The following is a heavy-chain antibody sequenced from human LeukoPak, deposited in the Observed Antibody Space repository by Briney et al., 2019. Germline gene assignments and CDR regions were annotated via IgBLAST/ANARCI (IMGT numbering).Heavy chain of an antibody. CDR3: ARSDQFPYYMDV. CDR2: INPNSGGT. J-gene: IGHJ6*03. Sequence: GASVKVSCKASGYTFSAYYMYWVRQAPGQGLEWMGWINPNSGGTNYAQKFQGRVSMTRDTSISTAYMELSRLRSDDTAVYYCARSDQFPYYMDVWGKGTTVTVSS. V-gene: IGHV1-2*02. D-gene: IGHD2-2*01. CDR1: GYTFSAYY.